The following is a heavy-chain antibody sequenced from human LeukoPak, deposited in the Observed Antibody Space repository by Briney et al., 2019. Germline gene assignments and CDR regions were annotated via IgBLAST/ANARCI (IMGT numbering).Heavy chain of an antibody. CDR1: GFTFNDFA. J-gene: IGHJ4*02. V-gene: IGHV3-9*01. CDR3: AKDTYGDYDGGDY. D-gene: IGHD4-17*01. CDR2: ISWNSGSI. Sequence: PGGSLRLSCAASGFTFNDFAMHWVRQAPGKGLEWVSGISWNSGSIGYADSVKGRFTISRDNAKNSPYLQMNSLRAEDTALYYCAKDTYGDYDGGDYWGQGTLVTVSS.